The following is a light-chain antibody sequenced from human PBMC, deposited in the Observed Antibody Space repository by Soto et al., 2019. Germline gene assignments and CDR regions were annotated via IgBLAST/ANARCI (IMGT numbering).Light chain of an antibody. CDR2: EVF. CDR1: SSDVGDYNY. J-gene: IGLJ1*01. Sequence: QSVLTQPASVSGSPGQSITISCTGTSSDVGDYNYVSWYQQHPGKAPKLMIYEVFNRPSGVSGRFSGSKSGNTASLTISGLQAEDEGDYYCLSYTGSSARIFGTGTKLTVL. V-gene: IGLV2-14*01. CDR3: LSYTGSSARI.